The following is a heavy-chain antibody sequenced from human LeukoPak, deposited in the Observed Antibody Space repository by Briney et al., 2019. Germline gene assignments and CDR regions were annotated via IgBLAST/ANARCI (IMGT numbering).Heavy chain of an antibody. J-gene: IGHJ6*03. CDR2: IFTSGFT. CDR1: GGSIRIYY. D-gene: IGHD3-10*01. Sequence: SETLSLTCTGSGGSIRIYYWNWIRQPAAKGLQWIGRIFTSGFTHYNPPLKSRVTMSVDTPKNPFSLNLSSVIAADTAIYYCERETSGTYYNPLGYMDVWGKGTTVTVSS. V-gene: IGHV4-4*07. CDR3: ERETSGTYYNPLGYMDV.